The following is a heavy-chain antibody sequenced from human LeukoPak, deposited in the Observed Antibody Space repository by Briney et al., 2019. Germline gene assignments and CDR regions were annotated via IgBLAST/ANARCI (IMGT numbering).Heavy chain of an antibody. CDR2: ISWNSGSI. D-gene: IGHD3/OR15-3a*01. CDR3: AKDTSGSIGPYFDY. V-gene: IGHV3-9*01. J-gene: IGHJ4*02. CDR1: GFTFDDYA. Sequence: GGSLRLSCAASGFTFDDYAMHWVRHAPGKGLEWVSGISWNSGSIGYADSVKGRFTISRDNAKNSLYLQMNSLRAEDTALYYCAKDTSGSIGPYFDYWGQGTLVTVSS.